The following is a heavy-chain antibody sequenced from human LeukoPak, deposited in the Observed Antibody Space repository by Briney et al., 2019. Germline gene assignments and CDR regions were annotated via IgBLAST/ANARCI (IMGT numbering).Heavy chain of an antibody. V-gene: IGHV4-39*01. CDR2: IYFSET. D-gene: IGHD3-22*01. CDR3: ASPSKLVISRGGFDI. J-gene: IGHJ3*02. Sequence: PSETLSLTCTVSGASFSDTTYYWAWIRQPPGKGLEWIGSIYFSETKYNPSLKSRITISGDTSKNQFSLKLSSVTAADTAVCYCASPSKLVISRGGFDIWGQGTMVTVSA. CDR1: GASFSDTTYY.